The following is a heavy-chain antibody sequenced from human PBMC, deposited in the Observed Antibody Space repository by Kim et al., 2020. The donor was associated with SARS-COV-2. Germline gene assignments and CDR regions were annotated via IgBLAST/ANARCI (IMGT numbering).Heavy chain of an antibody. Sequence: SLRLSCTASGFTFGDYAMSWVRQAPGKGLEWVGFIRSKAYGGTTEYAASVKGRFTISRDDSKSIAYLQMNSLKTEDTAVYYCTTGYSSGWDFDYWGQGTLVTVSS. CDR3: TTGYSSGWDFDY. CDR2: IRSKAYGGTT. CDR1: GFTFGDYA. V-gene: IGHV3-49*04. J-gene: IGHJ4*02. D-gene: IGHD6-19*01.